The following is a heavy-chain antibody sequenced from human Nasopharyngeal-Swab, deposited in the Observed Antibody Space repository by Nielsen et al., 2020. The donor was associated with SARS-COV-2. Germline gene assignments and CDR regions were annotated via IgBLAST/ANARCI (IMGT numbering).Heavy chain of an antibody. V-gene: IGHV1-69*06. CDR2: IIPIFGTA. J-gene: IGHJ4*02. CDR1: GGTFSSYA. CDR3: ARGSTVVTPVDY. D-gene: IGHD4-23*01. Sequence: SVKVSCKASGGTFSSYAISWVRRAPGQGLEWMGGIIPIFGTANYAQKFQGRVTITADKSTSTAYMELSSLRSEDTAVYYCARGSTVVTPVDYWGQGTLVTVSS.